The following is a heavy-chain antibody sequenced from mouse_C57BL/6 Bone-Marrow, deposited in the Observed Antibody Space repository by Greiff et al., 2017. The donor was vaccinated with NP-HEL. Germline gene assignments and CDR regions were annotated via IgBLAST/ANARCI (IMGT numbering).Heavy chain of an antibody. D-gene: IGHD1-1*01. V-gene: IGHV5-4*01. CDR2: ISDGGSYT. CDR3: ARDPPYYGSSFYYFDY. Sequence: EVMLVESGGGLVKPGGSLKLSCAASGFTFSSYAMSWVRQTPEKRLEWVATISDGGSYTYYPDNVKGRFTISRDNAKNNLYLQMSHLKSEDTAMYYCARDPPYYGSSFYYFDYWGQGTTLTVSS. CDR1: GFTFSSYA. J-gene: IGHJ2*01.